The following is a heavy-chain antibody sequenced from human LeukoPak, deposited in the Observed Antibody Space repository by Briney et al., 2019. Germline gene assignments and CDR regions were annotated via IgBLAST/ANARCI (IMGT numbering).Heavy chain of an antibody. J-gene: IGHJ4*02. CDR2: IFGRGGSA. Sequence: PGGSLRLSCAASGFTFNSYAMYWVRQAPGKGLEWVSGIFGRGGSAHYADSVKGRFTIYRDNSKNTVYLQMDSLRVEDTAVYYCGKTTTGYSSGRYPGWPVDYWGRGTLVTVSS. CDR1: GFTFNSYA. V-gene: IGHV3-23*01. CDR3: GKTTTGYSSGRYPGWPVDY. D-gene: IGHD6-19*01.